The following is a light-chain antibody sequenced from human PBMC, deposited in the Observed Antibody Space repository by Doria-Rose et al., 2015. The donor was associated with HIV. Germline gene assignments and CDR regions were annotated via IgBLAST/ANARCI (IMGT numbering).Light chain of an antibody. CDR1: QSPLYTSKNY. Sequence: DVRVTQSPESLGMSLGERATLNCKSNQSPLYTSKNYLAWYQQKPGQPPKLLIYWASTRQSGVTARFSGSGSGTDSTLTISSLEAEDVAVYYCQQYYDTPSFGPGTTVDIK. CDR2: WAS. J-gene: IGKJ3*01. V-gene: IGKV4-1*01. CDR3: QQYYDTPS.